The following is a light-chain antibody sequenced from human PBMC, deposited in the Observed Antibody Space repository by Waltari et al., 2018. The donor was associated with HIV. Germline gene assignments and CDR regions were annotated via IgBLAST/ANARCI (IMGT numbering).Light chain of an antibody. J-gene: IGLJ2*01. V-gene: IGLV3-19*01. CDR1: SLKNYY. CDR2: AKI. CDR3: HSRDSSGNHL. Sequence: SSELTQDPAVSVALGQTVSITCQGDSLKNYYANWYHQKPGQAPVLVIYAKINRPSGVPYRFSGSGSGNTASLTITGAQAEDEGDYYCHSRDSSGNHLFGGGTKVTVL.